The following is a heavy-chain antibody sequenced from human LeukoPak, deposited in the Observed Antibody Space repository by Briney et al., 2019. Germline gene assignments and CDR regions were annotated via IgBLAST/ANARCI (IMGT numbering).Heavy chain of an antibody. V-gene: IGHV3-33*01. CDR2: IWYDGSEK. J-gene: IGHJ4*02. CDR1: GFTFSSYG. D-gene: IGHD1-1*01. Sequence: GGSLRLSCVASGFTFSSYGMHWVRQAPGKGLEWVAVIWYDGSEKYYADSVKGRFTISRDNSKNTLYLQMDSLRAEDTAVYYCARYNSGTIDYWAQGTLVTVSS. CDR3: ARYNSGTIDY.